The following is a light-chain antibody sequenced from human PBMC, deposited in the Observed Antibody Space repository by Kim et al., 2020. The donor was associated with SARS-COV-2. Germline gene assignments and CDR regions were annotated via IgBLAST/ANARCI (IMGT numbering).Light chain of an antibody. Sequence: RAIINCKSSQSVLYRSNSKNYLAWYQQKPGQPPKLLIYWASTRESGVPDRFSGSGSETDFTLTISSLQAEDVAVYYCQQYYSTPRFGPGTKVDIK. J-gene: IGKJ3*01. CDR1: QSVLYRSNSKNY. V-gene: IGKV4-1*01. CDR2: WAS. CDR3: QQYYSTPR.